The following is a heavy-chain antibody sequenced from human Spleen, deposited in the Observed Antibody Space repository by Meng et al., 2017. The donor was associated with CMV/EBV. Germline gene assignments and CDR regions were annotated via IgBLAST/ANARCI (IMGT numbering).Heavy chain of an antibody. J-gene: IGHJ4*02. D-gene: IGHD3-10*01. CDR2: ISAYHGNT. CDR3: ARDGAITMVRGVIIGLFDY. Sequence: FTSYGISWVRQAPGQGLEWMGWISAYHGNTNYAQKLQGRVTMTTDTSTSTAYMELRSLRSDDTAVYYCARDGAITMVRGVIIGLFDYWGQGTLVTVSS. V-gene: IGHV1-18*01. CDR1: FTSYG.